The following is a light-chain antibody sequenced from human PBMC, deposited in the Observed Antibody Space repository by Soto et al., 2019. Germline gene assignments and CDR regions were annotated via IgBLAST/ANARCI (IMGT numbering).Light chain of an antibody. CDR3: QHYNNWPRT. Sequence: EIVMTQSPATLSVSPGERATLSCRASQSVSSNLAWYQQKPGQAPRLLIYGASTRATGIPARFSVSGSGTEFTLTISSLQSKDFAVYYCQHYNNWPRTFGQGTKVEIK. V-gene: IGKV3-15*01. J-gene: IGKJ1*01. CDR1: QSVSSN. CDR2: GAS.